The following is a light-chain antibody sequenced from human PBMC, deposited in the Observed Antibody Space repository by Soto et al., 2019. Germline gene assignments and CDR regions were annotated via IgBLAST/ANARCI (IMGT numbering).Light chain of an antibody. J-gene: IGLJ3*02. CDR3: QSYDTSLSGAWV. V-gene: IGLV1-40*01. CDR1: PSNIGEGFD. CDR2: GTT. Sequence: QSVLTQPPSVSGAPGQRITISCTGSPSNIGEGFDVHWYQQFPGTAPKLLIYGTTSRPSGVPDRFSGSQSGPSASLAITGLQAGDEADYYCQSYDTSLSGAWVFGGGTQLTVL.